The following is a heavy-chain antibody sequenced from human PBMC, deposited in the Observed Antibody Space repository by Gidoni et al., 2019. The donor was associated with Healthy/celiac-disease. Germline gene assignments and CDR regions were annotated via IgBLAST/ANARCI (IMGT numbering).Heavy chain of an antibody. CDR1: GGSISSSSYY. Sequence: QLQLQESGPGLAKHSETPSRTCTVSGGSISSSSYYWGWIRQPPGKGLEWIGSIYYSGSTSYNPSLKSRVTISVDTSKNQFSLKLSSVTAADTAVYYCARVTDYDFWIGFDYWGQGTLVTVSS. V-gene: IGHV4-39*07. CDR2: IYYSGST. D-gene: IGHD3-3*01. CDR3: ARVTDYDFWIGFDY. J-gene: IGHJ4*02.